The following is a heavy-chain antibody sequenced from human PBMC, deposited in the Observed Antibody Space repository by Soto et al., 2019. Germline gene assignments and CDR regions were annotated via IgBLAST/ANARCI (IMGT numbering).Heavy chain of an antibody. CDR3: AREGYNSGRDALDI. V-gene: IGHV1-69*10. CDR2: ISPMVGMT. Sequence: ASVKVSCKASGYTFTSYYMHWVRQAPGQGLEWMGGISPMVGMTNYAKKFQGRVTITADESTSTAHMELRSLRSEDTATYYCAREGYNSGRDALDIWGQGTMVTVSS. D-gene: IGHD6-19*01. J-gene: IGHJ3*02. CDR1: GYTFTSYY.